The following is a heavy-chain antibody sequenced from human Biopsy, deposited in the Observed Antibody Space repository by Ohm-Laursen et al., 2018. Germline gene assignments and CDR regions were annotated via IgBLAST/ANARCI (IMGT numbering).Heavy chain of an antibody. CDR3: ATKLTGYFHH. Sequence: SSVKVSCKAPGGTFSNYGVNWVRQAPGQGLEWLGGNIPILGTGNYAQKFQDRVTVAADTSTSTATMELRSLRSDDTAVYYCATKLTGYFHHWGQGTLVIVSP. CDR1: GGTFSNYG. CDR2: NIPILGTG. V-gene: IGHV1-69*06. J-gene: IGHJ1*01. D-gene: IGHD3-9*01.